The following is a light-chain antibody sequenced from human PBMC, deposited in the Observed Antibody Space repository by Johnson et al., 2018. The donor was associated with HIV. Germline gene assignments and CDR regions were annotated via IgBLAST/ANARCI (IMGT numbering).Light chain of an antibody. CDR2: DNN. Sequence: QSVLTQPPSVSAAPGQKVTISCSGSSSNIGNNFVSWYQQLPGRAPKLLIYDNNKRPSGIPDRFSGSKSGPSATLGITGLQTGDEADYYCGTWDSSLRVGVFGTGTKVTVL. V-gene: IGLV1-51*01. CDR3: GTWDSSLRVGV. CDR1: SSNIGNNF. J-gene: IGLJ1*01.